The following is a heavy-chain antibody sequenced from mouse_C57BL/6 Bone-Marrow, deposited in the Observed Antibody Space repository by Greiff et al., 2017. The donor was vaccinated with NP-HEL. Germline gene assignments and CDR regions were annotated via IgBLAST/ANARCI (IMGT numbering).Heavy chain of an antibody. CDR3: TRENYSKGYAMDY. Sequence: VQLQQSGTVLARPGASVKMSCKTSGYTFTSYWMHWVKQRPGQGLEWIGAIYPGNSDTSYNQKFKGKAKLTAVTSASTAYMELSSLTNEDSAVYYCTRENYSKGYAMDYWGQGTSVTVSS. V-gene: IGHV1-5*01. CDR1: GYTFTSYW. D-gene: IGHD2-5*01. CDR2: IYPGNSDT. J-gene: IGHJ4*01.